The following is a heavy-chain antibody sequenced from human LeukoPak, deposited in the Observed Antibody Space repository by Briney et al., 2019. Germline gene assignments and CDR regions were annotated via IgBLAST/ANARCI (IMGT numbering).Heavy chain of an antibody. D-gene: IGHD3-10*01. J-gene: IGHJ6*02. V-gene: IGHV3-64*01. CDR2: IRSNGGST. CDR3: AATGLAGGMDV. Sequence: YVSAIRSNGGSTYYASSVKGRFTISGDTSKNTLYLQMASLRAEDMAVYYCAATGLAGGMDVWGQGTTVTVSS.